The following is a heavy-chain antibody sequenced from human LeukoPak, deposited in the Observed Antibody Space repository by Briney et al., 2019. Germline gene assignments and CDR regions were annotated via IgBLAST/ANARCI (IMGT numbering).Heavy chain of an antibody. V-gene: IGHV1-46*01. Sequence: GASVKVSCKASGYTFTSYYMHWVRQAPGQGLEWMGIINPSGGSTSYAQKFQSRVTMTRDTSTSTVYMELSSLRSEDTAVYYCARGIRGTAMVKYYFDYWGQGTLVTVSS. CDR1: GYTFTSYY. D-gene: IGHD5-18*01. CDR2: INPSGGST. J-gene: IGHJ4*02. CDR3: ARGIRGTAMVKYYFDY.